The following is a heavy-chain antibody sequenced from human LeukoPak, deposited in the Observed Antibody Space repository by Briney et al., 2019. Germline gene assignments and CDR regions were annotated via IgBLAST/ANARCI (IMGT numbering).Heavy chain of an antibody. CDR2: IIPIFGIA. CDR1: GGTLSSYA. D-gene: IGHD6-13*01. V-gene: IGHV1-69*04. J-gene: IGHJ6*02. CDR3: ARADSSSLRKVIYYYGMDV. Sequence: ASVKVSCKASGGTLSSYAISWVRQAPGQGLEWMGRIIPIFGIANYAQKFQGRVTITADKSTSTAYMELSSLRSEDTAVYYGARADSSSLRKVIYYYGMDVWGQGTTVTVSS.